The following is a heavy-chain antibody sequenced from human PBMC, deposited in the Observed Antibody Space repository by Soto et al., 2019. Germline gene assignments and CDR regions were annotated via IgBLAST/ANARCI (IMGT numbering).Heavy chain of an antibody. CDR2: IIPIFGTA. Sequence: VSSVKVSCKASGGTFSSYAISWVRQAPGQGLEWMGGIIPIFGTANYAQKFQGRVTITADESTSTAYMELSSLRSDDTAVYYCARTFRIITVWYNWKTPYYYGMDVWGQGTTVTVSS. J-gene: IGHJ6*02. V-gene: IGHV1-69*13. D-gene: IGHD1-20*01. CDR3: ARTFRIITVWYNWKTPYYYGMDV. CDR1: GGTFSSYA.